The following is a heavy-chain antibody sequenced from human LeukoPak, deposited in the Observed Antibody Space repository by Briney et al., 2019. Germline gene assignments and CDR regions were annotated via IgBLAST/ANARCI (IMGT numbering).Heavy chain of an antibody. J-gene: IGHJ4*02. CDR2: IYYSGST. CDR3: ARRVTMVRGVSFDY. D-gene: IGHD3-10*01. Sequence: SETLSLTCTVSGGSISSSSYYWGWIRQPPGKGLEWIGSIYYSGSTYYNPSLKSRVTISVDTSKNQFSLKLSSVTAADTAVYYCARRVTMVRGVSFDYWGQGTLVTVSS. V-gene: IGHV4-39*01. CDR1: GGSISSSSYY.